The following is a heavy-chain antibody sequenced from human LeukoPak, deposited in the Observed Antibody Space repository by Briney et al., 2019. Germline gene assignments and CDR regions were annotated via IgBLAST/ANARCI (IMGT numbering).Heavy chain of an antibody. CDR1: GGTFSSYA. Sequence: SVKVSCKASGGTFSSYAISWVRQATGQGLEWMGGIIPIFGTANYAQKFQGRVTITADESTSTAYMELSSLRSEDTAVYYCARCLVGYYYMDVWGKGTTVTVSS. J-gene: IGHJ6*03. V-gene: IGHV1-69*13. CDR3: ARCLVGYYYMDV. CDR2: IIPIFGTA.